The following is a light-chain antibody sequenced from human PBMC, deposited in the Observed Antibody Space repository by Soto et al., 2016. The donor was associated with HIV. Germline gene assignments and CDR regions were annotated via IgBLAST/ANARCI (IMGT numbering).Light chain of an antibody. V-gene: IGKV1-5*03. CDR3: QQYNSYSPLT. J-gene: IGKJ4*01. CDR2: KAS. CDR1: QSIGRW. Sequence: DIQMTQSPSTLSGSVGDSVTITCRASQSIGRWLAWYQQKPGKAPKLLIYKASSLESGVPSRFSGSGSGTEFTLTISSLQPDDFAIYYCQQYNSYSPLTFGGGTKGGDQ.